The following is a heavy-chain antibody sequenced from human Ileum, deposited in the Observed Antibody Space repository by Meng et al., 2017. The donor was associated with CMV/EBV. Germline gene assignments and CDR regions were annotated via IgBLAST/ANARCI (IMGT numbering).Heavy chain of an antibody. CDR2: INVDSGVT. J-gene: IGHJ5*01. Sequence: ASVKVSCKASGATFSGYYIQWVRLAPGQGLDWMGWINVDSGVTNYAQKFQGRVTMTRDTSITTAYTEISSLKSDDTAVYYWTSPLSSIWYDSWGQGTLVTVSS. CDR1: GATFSGYY. V-gene: IGHV1-2*02. CDR3: TSPLSSIWYDS. D-gene: IGHD6-13*01.